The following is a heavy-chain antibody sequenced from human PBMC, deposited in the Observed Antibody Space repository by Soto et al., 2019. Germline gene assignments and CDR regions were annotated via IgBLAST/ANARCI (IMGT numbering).Heavy chain of an antibody. CDR1: GGSINPYY. CDR3: ARLGGYYPAFDS. CDR2: IYYSGTT. V-gene: IGHV4-59*08. D-gene: IGHD3-22*01. J-gene: IGHJ4*02. Sequence: QVQLQESGPGLVKPSETLSLTCTVSGGSINPYYWGWIRQPPGKGLEWIGNIYYSGTTNYHPSLKSRVTISLDTSKNQFSLKLSSVTAADTAVYYCARLGGYYPAFDSWGQGTLVAVSS.